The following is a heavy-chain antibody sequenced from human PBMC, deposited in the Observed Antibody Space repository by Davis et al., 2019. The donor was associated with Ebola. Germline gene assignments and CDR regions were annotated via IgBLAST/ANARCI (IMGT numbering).Heavy chain of an antibody. V-gene: IGHV4-59*08. J-gene: IGHJ4*02. CDR2: IYYSGST. D-gene: IGHD4-23*01. CDR3: ARQESQLHRYYFNS. CDR1: GGSISSYY. Sequence: GSLRFSCTVSGGSISSYYWSWIRQPPGKGLEWIGYIYYSGSTNYNPSPKSRVTISVDTSKNQFSLKLSSVTAADTAVYYCARQESQLHRYYFNSWGQGTLVTVSS.